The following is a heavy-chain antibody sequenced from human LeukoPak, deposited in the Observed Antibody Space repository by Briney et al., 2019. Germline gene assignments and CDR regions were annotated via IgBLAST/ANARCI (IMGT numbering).Heavy chain of an antibody. CDR1: GYTFTTYY. D-gene: IGHD2-2*01. CDR2: INPSGGST. V-gene: IGHV1-46*01. CDR3: ARDGRYCGSTSCRLNWFDP. J-gene: IGHJ5*02. Sequence: ASVKVSCKASGYTFTTYYMHWVRQVPGQGLINPSGGSTSYAQKFQGRVTMTRDTSTSTIYMELSSLRSEDTAVYYCARDGRYCGSTSCRLNWFDPWGQGTLVTVSS.